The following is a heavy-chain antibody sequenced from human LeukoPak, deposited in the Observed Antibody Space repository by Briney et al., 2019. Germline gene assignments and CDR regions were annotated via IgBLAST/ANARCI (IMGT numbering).Heavy chain of an antibody. CDR3: ARQRGYCSSGVCRGWFDP. CDR2: ISSSSSTI. V-gene: IGHV3-48*04. D-gene: IGHD2-8*01. J-gene: IGHJ5*02. Sequence: GGPLRLSCAASGFTFSSYSMNWLRQAPGKGLEGVSYISSSSSTIYYADSVKGRFTISRDNDKNSLYLQMNSLRAEDTAVYYWARQRGYCSSGVCRGWFDPWGQGTLVTVSS. CDR1: GFTFSSYS.